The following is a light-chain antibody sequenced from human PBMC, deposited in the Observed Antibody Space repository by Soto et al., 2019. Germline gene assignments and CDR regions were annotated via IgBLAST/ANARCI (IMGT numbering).Light chain of an antibody. V-gene: IGKV3-15*01. Sequence: PGGRATLPCRASQRITTVAWYQQKPGQSPSLLIYGLSIRAPGVPARFSVSGSGTEFTLTISSLQSEDFAVYFCPQYYDWPTFGQGTKVDIK. CDR3: PQYYDWPT. J-gene: IGKJ1*01. CDR2: GLS. CDR1: QRITT.